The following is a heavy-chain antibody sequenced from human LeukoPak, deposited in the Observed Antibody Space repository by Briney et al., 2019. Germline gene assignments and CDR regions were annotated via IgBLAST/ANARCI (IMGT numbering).Heavy chain of an antibody. D-gene: IGHD2-15*01. CDR1: GYSINNYW. Sequence: GESLKISCKGSGYSINNYWIGWGRQMPGKGLEWMGIIYPAASDIRYSPSFQGQVTISADKSISTAYMQWSSLKASDPAMYYCARQEYCSGGSCYTWFDPWGQGTLVTVSS. CDR3: ARQEYCSGGSCYTWFDP. CDR2: IYPAASDI. J-gene: IGHJ5*02. V-gene: IGHV5-51*01.